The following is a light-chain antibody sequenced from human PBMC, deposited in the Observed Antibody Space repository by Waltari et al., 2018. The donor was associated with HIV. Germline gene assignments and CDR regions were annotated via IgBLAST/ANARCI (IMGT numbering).Light chain of an antibody. CDR1: SSNIGSNH. J-gene: IGLJ3*02. V-gene: IGLV1-47*01. CDR2: RNY. CDR3: AVWDVSLNGRV. Sequence: QSVLSQPPSASGTPGQRVTFSCSGSSSNIGSNHVYWYQQFPGTAPKLLIDRNYQRPSVVPYRFSGSKSGTSASLAISGLRSEDEADYYCAVWDVSLNGRVFGGGTKLTVL.